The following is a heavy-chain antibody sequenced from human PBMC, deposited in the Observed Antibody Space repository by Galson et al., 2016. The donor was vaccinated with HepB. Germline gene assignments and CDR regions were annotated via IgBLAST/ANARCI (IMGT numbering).Heavy chain of an antibody. V-gene: IGHV4-31*03. Sequence: TLSLTCTVSGGSISSGGYYWSWIRQHPGKGLKWIGYIYYSGSTYYNPSLKSRVTISVDTSKNQFSLKLSSVTAADTAVYYCARGRRGYNWNYGGHNWFDPWGQGTLVTVSS. J-gene: IGHJ5*02. CDR1: GGSISSGGYY. CDR3: ARGRRGYNWNYGGHNWFDP. CDR2: IYYSGST. D-gene: IGHD1-7*01.